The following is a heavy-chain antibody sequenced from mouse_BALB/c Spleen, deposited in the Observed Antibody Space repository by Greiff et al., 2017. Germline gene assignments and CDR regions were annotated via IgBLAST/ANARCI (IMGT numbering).Heavy chain of an antibody. CDR3: ARDPSITTVFAY. CDR2: INSNGGST. J-gene: IGHJ3*01. D-gene: IGHD1-1*01. V-gene: IGHV5-6-3*01. CDR1: GFTFSSYG. Sequence: EVNVVESGGGLVQPGGSLKLSCAASGFTFSSYGMSWVRQTPDKRLELVATINSNGGSTYYPDSVKGRFTISRDNAKNTLYLQMSSLKSEDTAMYYCARDPSITTVFAYWGQGTLVTVSA.